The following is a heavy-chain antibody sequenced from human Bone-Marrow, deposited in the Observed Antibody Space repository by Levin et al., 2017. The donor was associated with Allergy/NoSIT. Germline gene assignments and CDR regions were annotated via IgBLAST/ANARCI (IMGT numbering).Heavy chain of an antibody. V-gene: IGHV2-5*02. CDR3: AHQDVGTGMGRSFYS. CDR2: IYWDDDK. CDR1: GFSLSSDEVG. Sequence: SGPTLVKPTQTLTLTCTFSGFSLSSDEVGVGWLRQPPGKALEWLAVIYWDDDKRYSPSLKSRLNISKDTPKNQVVVTMTNMGPVDTATYFCAHQDVGTGMGRSFYSWGQGILVTVSS. D-gene: IGHD5-18*01. J-gene: IGHJ4*02.